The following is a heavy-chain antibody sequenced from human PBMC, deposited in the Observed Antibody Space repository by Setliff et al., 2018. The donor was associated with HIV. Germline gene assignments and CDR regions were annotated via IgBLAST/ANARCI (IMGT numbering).Heavy chain of an antibody. CDR2: IYYSGST. J-gene: IGHJ4*02. CDR3: ARGVHCTSTTCYPSFYFDY. CDR1: GGSSSSSYY. D-gene: IGHD2-2*01. Sequence: KTSETLSLTCTVSGGSSSSSYYWGWIRQPPGKGLEWIGSIYYSGSTYYNPSLKSRVTMSVDTSKNQVSLKLTSVTAEDTAVFYCARGVHCTSTTCYPSFYFDYWGQGTLVTVSS. V-gene: IGHV4-39*07.